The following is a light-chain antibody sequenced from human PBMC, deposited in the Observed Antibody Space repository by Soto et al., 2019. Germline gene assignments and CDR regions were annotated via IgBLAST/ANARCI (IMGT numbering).Light chain of an antibody. V-gene: IGKV3-20*01. Sequence: IVVTQSPGTLSLSPLEGAPPYVTGIQSVSSNHLAWYQQQPGQAPRLLIYGASSRATGIPDRFSGSGSGTDFTLTISRLEPEDFAVYYCQQYGRSPTWTFGQGTKVDIK. J-gene: IGKJ1*01. CDR2: GAS. CDR3: QQYGRSPTWT. CDR1: QSVSSNH.